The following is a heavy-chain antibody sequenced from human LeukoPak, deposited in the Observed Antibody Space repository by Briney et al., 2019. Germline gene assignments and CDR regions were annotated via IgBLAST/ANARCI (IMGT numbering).Heavy chain of an antibody. Sequence: GGSLRLSCAASGFTFSSYGMHWVRQAPGKGLEWVTVISYDGSNKYYADSVKGRFTISRDNSKNTLYLQMNSLRAEDTAVYYCAKGGYHGNAPGYWGQGTLVTVSS. CDR3: AKGGYHGNAPGY. J-gene: IGHJ4*02. V-gene: IGHV3-30*18. CDR1: GFTFSSYG. D-gene: IGHD4-23*01. CDR2: ISYDGSNK.